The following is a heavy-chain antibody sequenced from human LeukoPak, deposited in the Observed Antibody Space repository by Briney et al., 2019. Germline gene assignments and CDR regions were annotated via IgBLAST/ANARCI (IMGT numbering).Heavy chain of an antibody. CDR3: ARVDSGSYYYYYYMDV. Sequence: GGSLRLSCAAPGFTFSSYEMNWVRQAPGKGLEWVSYISSSGSTIYYADSVKGRFTISRDNAKNSLYLQMNSLRAEDTAVYYCARVDSGSYYYYYYMDVWGKGTTVTISS. J-gene: IGHJ6*03. D-gene: IGHD1-26*01. V-gene: IGHV3-48*03. CDR2: ISSSGSTI. CDR1: GFTFSSYE.